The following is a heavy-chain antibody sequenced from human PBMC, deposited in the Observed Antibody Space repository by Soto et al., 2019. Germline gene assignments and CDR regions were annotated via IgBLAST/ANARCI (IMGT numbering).Heavy chain of an antibody. CDR3: ARDPYTISPYYYGMDV. Sequence: QVQLVQSGAEVKKPGASVKVSCKASGYTFTSYYMHWVRQAPGQGLQWMGIINPSGGSTSYAQKFKGRVTMTRDTSTSTVYMELSSLRSEDTAVYYCARDPYTISPYYYGMDVWGQGTTVIVSS. D-gene: IGHD2-2*02. J-gene: IGHJ6*02. V-gene: IGHV1-46*01. CDR1: GYTFTSYY. CDR2: INPSGGST.